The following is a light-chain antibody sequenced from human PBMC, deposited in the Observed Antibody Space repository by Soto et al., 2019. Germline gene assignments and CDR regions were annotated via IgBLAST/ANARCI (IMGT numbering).Light chain of an antibody. CDR3: QQRNSYPLS. V-gene: IGKV1-9*01. Sequence: DTQLTQSPSFLSASVGDRVTITCRASEGISSYLAWYQQKPGKGPKLLVYLAATLQSGVPSRFSGSGSGKEFTLTISSLQPEDFATCYCQQRNSYPLSFGGGTKVEIK. CDR1: EGISSY. J-gene: IGKJ4*01. CDR2: LAA.